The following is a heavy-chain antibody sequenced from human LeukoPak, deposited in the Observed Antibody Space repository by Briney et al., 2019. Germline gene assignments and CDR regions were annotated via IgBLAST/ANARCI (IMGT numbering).Heavy chain of an antibody. J-gene: IGHJ3*02. CDR1: GLPFRDAW. Sequence: GGSLRLSCAASGLPFRDAWMSWVRQAPGKGLEWVGRIKSNIHGGGTTDYAAPVKGRFIISRDDSRETLYLQMNSLRAEDTAVYYCARGYGGLGWLQFYCAFDIWGQGTMVTVSS. V-gene: IGHV3-15*01. CDR3: ARGYGGLGWLQFYCAFDI. CDR2: IKSNIHGGGTT. D-gene: IGHD5-24*01.